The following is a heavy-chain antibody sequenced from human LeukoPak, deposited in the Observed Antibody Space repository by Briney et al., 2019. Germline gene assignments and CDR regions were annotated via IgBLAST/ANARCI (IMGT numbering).Heavy chain of an antibody. Sequence: SETLSLTCTVSGGSISGSGSYWGWVRQPAGKGLEWIGHVHRSGSTDYNPSLKSRLTISVDTSKNQFSLRVMSMTAADTAVYYCARLANFGSAGYYFDYWGQGTLATVSS. V-gene: IGHV4-39*01. D-gene: IGHD3-3*01. J-gene: IGHJ4*02. CDR1: GGSISGSGSY. CDR3: ARLANFGSAGYYFDY. CDR2: VHRSGST.